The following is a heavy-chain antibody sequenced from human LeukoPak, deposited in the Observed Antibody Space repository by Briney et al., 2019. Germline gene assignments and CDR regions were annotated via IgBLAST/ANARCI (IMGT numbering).Heavy chain of an antibody. CDR1: GYTFTNYE. CDR3: ARGLGSYDSSELTWPMISF. D-gene: IGHD3-22*01. V-gene: IGHV1-8*01. J-gene: IGHJ4*02. Sequence: ASVKVSCKASGYTFTNYEINWVRQATGHGLEWMGWMNPNSGDTAYAQKFQGRITLTRSTSITTAYMELSGLRSDDTAEYYCARGLGSYDSSELTWPMISFWGQGTQVTVSS. CDR2: MNPNSGDT.